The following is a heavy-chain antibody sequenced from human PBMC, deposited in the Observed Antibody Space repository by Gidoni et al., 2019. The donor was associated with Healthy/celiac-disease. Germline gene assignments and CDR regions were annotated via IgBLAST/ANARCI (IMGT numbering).Heavy chain of an antibody. Sequence: EVQLVASGGGLVKPGGSLRLPGAAPGFTVSNAWMRWVRQAPGKGLGWVGRIESKTDGGRTDYAAPVKGRFTISRDDSKNTLYLQMNSLKTEDTAVYYCGDGYNYYGMDVWGQGTTVTVSS. CDR1: GFTVSNAW. CDR2: IESKTDGGRT. J-gene: IGHJ6*02. V-gene: IGHV3-15*04. CDR3: GDGYNYYGMDV.